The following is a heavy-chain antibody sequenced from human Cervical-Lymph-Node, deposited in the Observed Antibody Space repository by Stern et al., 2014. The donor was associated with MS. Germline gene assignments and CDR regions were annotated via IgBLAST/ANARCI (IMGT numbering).Heavy chain of an antibody. D-gene: IGHD3-3*01. CDR2: ISYDGSNK. Sequence: VQLVQSGGGVVQPGRSLRLSCAASGFTFSSYAMHWVRQAPGKGLEWVAVISYDGSNKYYADSVKGRFTISRDNSKNTLYLQMNSLRAEDTAVYYCASTLLPLRFLEWLLSYWGQGTLVTVSS. CDR1: GFTFSSYA. CDR3: ASTLLPLRFLEWLLSY. J-gene: IGHJ4*02. V-gene: IGHV3-30*01.